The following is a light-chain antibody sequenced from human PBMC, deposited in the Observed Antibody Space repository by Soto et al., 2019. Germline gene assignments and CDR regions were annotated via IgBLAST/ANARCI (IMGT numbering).Light chain of an antibody. CDR1: QSVSSN. J-gene: IGKJ2*01. Sequence: EIVMTQSPATLSVSPGERATLSCRASQSVSSNLAWDQQKPGQAPRLLIYGASTRATGIPARFSGSGSGTEFTLIISSLQSEDFAVYYCQQYNNWPPGYTFGQGNKLEIK. CDR2: GAS. V-gene: IGKV3-15*01. CDR3: QQYNNWPPGYT.